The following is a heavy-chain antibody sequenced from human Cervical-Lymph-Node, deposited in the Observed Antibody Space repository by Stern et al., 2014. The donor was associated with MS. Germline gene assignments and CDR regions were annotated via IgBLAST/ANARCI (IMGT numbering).Heavy chain of an antibody. J-gene: IGHJ4*02. Sequence: VKLVESGGEVVQPGRSLRLSCAASGFNFNNYGMHWVRQAPGKGLEWVATISSTGNNQYYADSVKGRFSISRDKSRNSVHLEMSSLRPEDTAVYYCAKSPYWGQGTLVSVST. CDR2: ISSTGNNQ. V-gene: IGHV3-30*18. CDR3: AKSPY. CDR1: GFNFNNYG.